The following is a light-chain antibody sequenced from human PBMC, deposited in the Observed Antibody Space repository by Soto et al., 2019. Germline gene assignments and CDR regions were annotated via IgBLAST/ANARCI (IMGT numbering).Light chain of an antibody. J-gene: IGKJ4*01. Sequence: EIVLTQSPATLSLSPGERATLSCRASQSLSSNLAWYQQKPGQAPRLLIYGASTRATGIPARFSGSGSGTEFTLTISSLQSEDFAVYYCQQYNDWPRRLTFGGGTKVDIK. V-gene: IGKV3-15*01. CDR3: QQYNDWPRRLT. CDR1: QSLSSN. CDR2: GAS.